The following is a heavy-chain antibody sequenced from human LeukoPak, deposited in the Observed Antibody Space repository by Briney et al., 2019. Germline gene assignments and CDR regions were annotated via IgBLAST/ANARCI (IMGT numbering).Heavy chain of an antibody. CDR1: GGSFSGYY. V-gene: IGHV4-34*01. CDR3: ARGRGLSRTPQLVYYFDF. Sequence: SETLSLTCAVYGGSFSGYYWRWIRQPPGKGLEWLGEINHSGSTNYNPSLKSRITISADTSKNQFSLKLSSVTAADTAVYFCARGRGLSRTPQLVYYFDFWGQGTLVTVSS. CDR2: INHSGST. J-gene: IGHJ4*02. D-gene: IGHD6-13*01.